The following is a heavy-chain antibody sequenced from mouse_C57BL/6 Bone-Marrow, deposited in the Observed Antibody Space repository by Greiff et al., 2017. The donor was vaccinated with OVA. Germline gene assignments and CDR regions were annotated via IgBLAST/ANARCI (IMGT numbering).Heavy chain of an antibody. Sequence: QVQLQQSGAELARPGASVKLSCKASGYTFTSYGISWVKQRTGQGLEWIGEIYPRSGNTYYNEKFKGKATLTADKSSSTAYMELRSLTSDDSAVYFCARRLRLRFAYWGQGTLVTVSA. CDR1: GYTFTSYG. D-gene: IGHD2-4*01. CDR2: IYPRSGNT. CDR3: ARRLRLRFAY. V-gene: IGHV1-81*01. J-gene: IGHJ3*01.